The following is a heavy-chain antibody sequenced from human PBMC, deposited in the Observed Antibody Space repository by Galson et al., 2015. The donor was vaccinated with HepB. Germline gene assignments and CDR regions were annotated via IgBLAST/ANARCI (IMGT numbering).Heavy chain of an antibody. CDR2: IKQDGSEK. J-gene: IGHJ4*02. CDR1: GFTFSSYW. Sequence: LRLSCAASGFTFSSYWMSWVRQAPGKGLEWVANIKQDGSEKYYVDSVKGRFTISRDNAKNSLYLQMNSLRAEDTAVYYCARVGYYYDSSGYYYWGQGTLVTVSS. CDR3: ARVGYYYDSSGYYY. D-gene: IGHD3-22*01. V-gene: IGHV3-7*03.